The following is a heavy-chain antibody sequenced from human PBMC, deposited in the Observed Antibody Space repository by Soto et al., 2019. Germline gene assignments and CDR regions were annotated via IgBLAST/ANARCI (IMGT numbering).Heavy chain of an antibody. D-gene: IGHD3-10*01. CDR3: ARERGLLWFGDPPDLSMDV. CDR2: IYYSGST. V-gene: IGHV4-61*01. J-gene: IGHJ6*02. CDR1: GGSVSSGSYY. Sequence: PSETLSLTCTVSGGSVSSGSYYWSWIRQPPGKGLEWIGYIYYSGSTNYNPSLKSRVTISVDTSKNQFSLKLSSVTAADTAVYYCARERGLLWFGDPPDLSMDVWGQGTTVTVSS.